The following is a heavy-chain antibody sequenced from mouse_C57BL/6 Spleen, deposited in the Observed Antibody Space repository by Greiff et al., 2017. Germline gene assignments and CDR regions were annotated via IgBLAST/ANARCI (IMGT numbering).Heavy chain of an antibody. CDR2: IDPSDSET. CDR3: ARGDYGSTWDFDV. V-gene: IGHV1-52*01. Sequence: QVHVKQPGAELVRPGSSVKLSCKASGYTFTSYWMHWVKQRPIQGLEWIGNIDPSDSETHYNQKFKDKATLTVDKSSSTAYMQLSSLTSEDSAVYYCARGDYGSTWDFDVWGTGTTVTVSS. CDR1: GYTFTSYW. D-gene: IGHD1-1*01. J-gene: IGHJ1*03.